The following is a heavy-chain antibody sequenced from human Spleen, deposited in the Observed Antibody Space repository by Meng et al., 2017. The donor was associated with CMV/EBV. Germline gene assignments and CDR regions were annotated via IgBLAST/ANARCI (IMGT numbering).Heavy chain of an antibody. CDR2: IYYSGST. V-gene: IGHV4-28*03. J-gene: IGHJ5*02. D-gene: IGHD3-3*01. CDR3: ARGRGAAIFGVVRNWFDP. CDR1: GYSISSSNW. Sequence: QVQLQESGPGLVKPSXXLSLTRPVSGYSISSSNWWGCIRQPPGKGLAWIGYIYYSGSTYYNPSLKSRVTMSVDTSKNQFSLKLSSVTAADTAVYYCARGRGAAIFGVVRNWFDPWGQGTLVTVSS.